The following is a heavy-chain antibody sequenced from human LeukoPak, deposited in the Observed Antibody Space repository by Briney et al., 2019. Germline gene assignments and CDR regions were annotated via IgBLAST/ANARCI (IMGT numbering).Heavy chain of an antibody. CDR1: GFTFSSYA. V-gene: IGHV3-30*04. Sequence: PGRSLRLSCAASGFTFSSYAMHWVRQAPGKGLEWVAVISYDGSNKYYADSVKGRFTISRDNYKNTLYLQMNSLRAEDTAVYYCARWSSDYVWGSYRHTSFDAFDIWGQGTMVTVSS. D-gene: IGHD3-16*02. CDR2: ISYDGSNK. J-gene: IGHJ3*02. CDR3: ARWSSDYVWGSYRHTSFDAFDI.